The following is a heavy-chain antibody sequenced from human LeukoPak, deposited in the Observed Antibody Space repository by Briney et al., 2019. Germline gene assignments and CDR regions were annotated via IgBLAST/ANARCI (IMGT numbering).Heavy chain of an antibody. D-gene: IGHD6-19*01. CDR1: DGSISSSSYY. CDR3: AREEQWLLGTPDY. V-gene: IGHV4-39*07. J-gene: IGHJ4*02. CDR2: IYYSGST. Sequence: PSETLSLTCTVSDGSISSSSYYWGWIRQPPGKGLEWIGSIYYSGSTYYNPSLKSRVTISIDTSKNQFSLKLSSLTTADTAMFYCAREEQWLLGTPDYWGQGTLVTVSS.